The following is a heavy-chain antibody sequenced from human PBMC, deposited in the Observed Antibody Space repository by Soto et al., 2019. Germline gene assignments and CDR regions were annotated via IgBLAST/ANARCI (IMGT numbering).Heavy chain of an antibody. D-gene: IGHD2-2*01. J-gene: IGHJ4*02. V-gene: IGHV4-30-4*01. CDR1: GGSISSGDYY. Sequence: SETLSLTCTVSGGSISSGDYYWSWIRQPPGKGLEWIGYIYYSGSTYYNPSLKSRVTISVDTSKNQFSLKLSSVTAADTAVYYCAREGLGYCSSTSCYAGAGVLGYWGQGTLVTVSS. CDR3: AREGLGYCSSTSCYAGAGVLGY. CDR2: IYYSGST.